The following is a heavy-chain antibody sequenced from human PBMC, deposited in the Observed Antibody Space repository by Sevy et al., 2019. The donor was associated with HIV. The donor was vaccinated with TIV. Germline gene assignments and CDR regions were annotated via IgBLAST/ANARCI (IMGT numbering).Heavy chain of an antibody. CDR1: AFTFSTYG. CDR2: ISFDGSHK. V-gene: IGHV3-30*03. D-gene: IGHD3-3*01. J-gene: IGHJ6*02. CDR3: ARDLRPHLLYSDFWSGYSGMDV. Sequence: GGSLRLSCVASAFTFSTYGMHWVRQAPGKGLEWVSVISFDGSHKYYADSVKGRCTGARDNSKNTLNLQMNSLRAEDTGVYYCARDLRPHLLYSDFWSGYSGMDVWGQGTTVTVSS.